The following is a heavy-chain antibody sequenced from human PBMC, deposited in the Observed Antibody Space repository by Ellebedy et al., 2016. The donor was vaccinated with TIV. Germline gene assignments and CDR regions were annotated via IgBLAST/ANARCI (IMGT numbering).Heavy chain of an antibody. Sequence: PGGSLRLSCAASGFTFSSYAMHWVRQAPGKGLEWVAVISYDGSNKYYADSVKGRFTISRDNSKNTLYLQMNSLRAEDTAVYYCARGNSGYDAVYLDYWGQGTLVTVFS. CDR3: ARGNSGYDAVYLDY. CDR1: GFTFSSYA. V-gene: IGHV3-30-3*01. CDR2: ISYDGSNK. D-gene: IGHD5-12*01. J-gene: IGHJ4*02.